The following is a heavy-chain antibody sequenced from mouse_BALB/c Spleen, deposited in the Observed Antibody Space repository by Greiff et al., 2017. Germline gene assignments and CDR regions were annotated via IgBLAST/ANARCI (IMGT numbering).Heavy chain of an antibody. V-gene: IGHV5-6-3*01. CDR1: GFTFSSYG. CDR3: ARDWATVDY. Sequence: EVHLVESGGSLVQPGGSLKLSCAASGFTFSSYGMSWVRQTPDKRLELVATINSNGGSTYYPDSVKGRFTISRDNAKNTLYLQMSSLKSEDTAMYYCARDWATVDYWGQGTTLTVSS. J-gene: IGHJ2*01. D-gene: IGHD3-1*01. CDR2: INSNGGST.